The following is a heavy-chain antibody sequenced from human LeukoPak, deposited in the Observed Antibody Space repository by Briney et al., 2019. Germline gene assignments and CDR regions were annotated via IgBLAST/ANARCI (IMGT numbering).Heavy chain of an antibody. CDR3: ARDQLGFDY. D-gene: IGHD3-16*01. CDR1: GFTFSDCA. J-gene: IGHJ4*02. V-gene: IGHV3-30*04. CDR2: ISYDGSNK. Sequence: GGSLRLSCAASGFTFSDCAMHWVRQVPGKGLEWVAVISYDGSNKYYADSVKGRFTISRDNSKNTLYLQMNSLRAEDTAVYYCARDQLGFDYWGQGTLVTVSS.